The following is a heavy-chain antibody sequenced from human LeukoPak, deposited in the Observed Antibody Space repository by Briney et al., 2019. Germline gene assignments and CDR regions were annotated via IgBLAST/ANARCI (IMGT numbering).Heavy chain of an antibody. CDR1: GFTFSTYA. J-gene: IGHJ4*02. V-gene: IGHV3-23*01. D-gene: IGHD2-2*01. CDR2: ISGSGDST. Sequence: GGSLRLSCAASGFTFSTYAMSWVRQAPGKGLEWVSGISGSGDSTYYADSVKGRFTISRDNSWNTLYLQMNSLKTEDTAVYYCTTDLSVSVKKYQLLFSWEEWGQGTLVTVSS. CDR3: TTDLSVSVKKYQLLFSWEE.